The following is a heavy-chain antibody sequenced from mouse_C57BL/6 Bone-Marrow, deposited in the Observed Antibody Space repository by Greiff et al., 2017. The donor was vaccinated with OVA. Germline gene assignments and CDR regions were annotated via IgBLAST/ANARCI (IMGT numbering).Heavy chain of an antibody. CDR2: IDPSDSET. J-gene: IGHJ2*01. CDR1: GYTFTSYW. Sequence: VQLQQPGAELVRPGSSVKLSCKASGYTFTSYWMHWVKQRPIQGLEWIGSIDPSDSETHYNQKFKDKATLTVDKSSSTAYMQLSSLTSEDSAVYYCARGPITTVPFDYWGQGTTLTVSS. D-gene: IGHD1-1*01. V-gene: IGHV1-52*01. CDR3: ARGPITTVPFDY.